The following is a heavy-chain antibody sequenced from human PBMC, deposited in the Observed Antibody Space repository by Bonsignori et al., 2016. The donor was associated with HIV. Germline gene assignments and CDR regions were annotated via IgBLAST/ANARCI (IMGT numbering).Heavy chain of an antibody. V-gene: IGHV3-9*01. J-gene: IGHJ3*02. D-gene: IGHD1-26*01. CDR2: ISWNSGSI. Sequence: VRQAPGKGLEWVSGISWNSGSIGYADSVKGRFTISRDNAKNSLYLQMNSLRAEDTAVYYCAKDIWVGASLGVEDAFDIWGQGTMVTVSS. CDR3: AKDIWVGASLGVEDAFDI.